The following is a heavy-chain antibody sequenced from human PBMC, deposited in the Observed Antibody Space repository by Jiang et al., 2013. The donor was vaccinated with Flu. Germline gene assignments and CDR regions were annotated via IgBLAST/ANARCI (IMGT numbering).Heavy chain of an antibody. J-gene: IGHJ6*02. D-gene: IGHD1-26*01. CDR2: ISYDGSNK. CDR3: ARDRAVTSYYYGMDV. V-gene: IGHV3-30-3*01. Sequence: KGLEWVAVISYDGSNKYYADSVKGRFTISRDNSKNTLYLQMNSLRAEDTAVYYCARDRAVTSYYYGMDVWGQGTTVTVSS.